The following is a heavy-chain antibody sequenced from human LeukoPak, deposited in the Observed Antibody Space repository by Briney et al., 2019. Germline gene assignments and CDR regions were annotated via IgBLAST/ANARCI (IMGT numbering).Heavy chain of an antibody. D-gene: IGHD3-3*01. CDR2: IKQDGSEK. CDR1: GFTFSSYW. J-gene: IGHJ4*02. V-gene: IGHV3-7*03. Sequence: PGGSLRLPCAASGFTFSSYWMSWVRQAPGKGLEWVANIKQDGSEKYYVDSVKGRFTISRDNAKNSLYLQMNSLRAEDTAVYYCARLGYDFWSGSDGYFDYWGQGTLVTVSS. CDR3: ARLGYDFWSGSDGYFDY.